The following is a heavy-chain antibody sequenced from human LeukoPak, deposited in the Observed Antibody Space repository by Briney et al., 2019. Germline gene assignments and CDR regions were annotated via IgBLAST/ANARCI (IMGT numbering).Heavy chain of an antibody. Sequence: GGSLRLSCAASGFTFSSYWMSWVRQAPGKGLEWVANIKQDGSEKNYVDSVKGRFTISRDNAKNSLYLQMNSLRAEDTAVYYCARERRILSAPFPPDYWGQGTLVTVSS. CDR1: GFTFSSYW. CDR2: IKQDGSEK. J-gene: IGHJ4*02. V-gene: IGHV3-7*01. CDR3: ARERRILSAPFPPDY.